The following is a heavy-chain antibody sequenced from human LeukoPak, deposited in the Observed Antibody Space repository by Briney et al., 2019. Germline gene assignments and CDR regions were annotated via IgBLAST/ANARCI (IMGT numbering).Heavy chain of an antibody. CDR3: ASSDFWSGSPSGWFDP. CDR2: IYYSGST. D-gene: IGHD3-3*01. J-gene: IGHJ5*02. CDR1: GGSISSSSYY. V-gene: IGHV4-39*07. Sequence: SETLSLTCTVSGGSISSSSYYWGWIRQPPGKGLEWIGSIYYSGSTYYNPSLKSRVTISVDTSKNQFSLKLSSVTAADTAVYYCASSDFWSGSPSGWFDPWGQGTLVTVSS.